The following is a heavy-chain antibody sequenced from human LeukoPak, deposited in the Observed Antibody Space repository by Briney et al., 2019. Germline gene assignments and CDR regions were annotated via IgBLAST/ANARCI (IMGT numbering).Heavy chain of an antibody. D-gene: IGHD4-17*01. V-gene: IGHV3-30*04. CDR2: ISYDGSNK. CDR1: GFTFSSYA. Sequence: GGSLRLSCAASGFTFSSYAMHWVRQAPGKGLEWVSAISYDGSNKYYADSVKGRFTISRDNSKNTLYMQMNSLRAEDTAVYYCAREAGDYGLFDPWGQGTLVTVSS. CDR3: AREAGDYGLFDP. J-gene: IGHJ5*02.